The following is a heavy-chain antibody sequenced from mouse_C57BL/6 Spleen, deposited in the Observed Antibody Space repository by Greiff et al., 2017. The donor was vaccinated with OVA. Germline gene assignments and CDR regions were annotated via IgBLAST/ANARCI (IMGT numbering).Heavy chain of an antibody. J-gene: IGHJ4*01. Sequence: VQLQQSGPELVKPGASVKISCKASGYTFTDYYMNWVKQSHGKSLEWIGDINPNNGGTSYNQKFKGKATLTVDKSSSTAYMELRSLTSEDSAVYYCARRITTVVSRDYYAMDYWGQGTSVTVSS. V-gene: IGHV1-26*01. CDR2: INPNNGGT. CDR3: ARRITTVVSRDYYAMDY. D-gene: IGHD1-1*01. CDR1: GYTFTDYY.